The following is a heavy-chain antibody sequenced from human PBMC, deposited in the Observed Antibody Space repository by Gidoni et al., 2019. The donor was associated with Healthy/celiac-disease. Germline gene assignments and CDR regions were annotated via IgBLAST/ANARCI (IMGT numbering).Heavy chain of an antibody. CDR1: GFTFDDYA. D-gene: IGHD4-17*01. V-gene: IGHV3-9*01. CDR3: AKPFYGDYYFDY. Sequence: EVQLVESGGGLVQPGRSLSLPCAASGFTFDDYAMHWVRQAPGKGLEWVSGISWNSGSIGYADSVKGRFTISRDNAKNSLYLQMNSLRAEDTALYYCAKPFYGDYYFDYWGQGTLVTVSS. J-gene: IGHJ4*02. CDR2: ISWNSGSI.